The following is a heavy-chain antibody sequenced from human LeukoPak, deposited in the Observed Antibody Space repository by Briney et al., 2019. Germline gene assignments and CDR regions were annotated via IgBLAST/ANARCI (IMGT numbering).Heavy chain of an antibody. J-gene: IGHJ4*02. CDR2: VYYSGST. Sequence: PSEALSLTCTVSGGSISFYYWSWIRQPPGKGLEWIGYVYYSGSTNYDPSLKSQVTISVDTSKNQFSLNLTSVTAADTAVYYCARAADYDLLTGYNYWGQGILVTVSS. CDR3: ARAADYDLLTGYNY. D-gene: IGHD3-9*01. V-gene: IGHV4-59*01. CDR1: GGSISFYY.